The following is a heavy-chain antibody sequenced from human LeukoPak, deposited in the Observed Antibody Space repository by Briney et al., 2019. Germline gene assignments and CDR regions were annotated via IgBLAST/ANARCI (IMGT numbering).Heavy chain of an antibody. Sequence: GASVKVSCKASGYTFTGYYMHWVRQAPGQGLEWMGWINPNSGGTNYAQKFQGRVTMTGDTSISTAYMELSRLRSDDTAVYYCARDSSIAAAGPLYYYYYMDVWGKGTTVTISS. J-gene: IGHJ6*03. V-gene: IGHV1-2*02. CDR3: ARDSSIAAAGPLYYYYYMDV. CDR2: INPNSGGT. CDR1: GYTFTGYY. D-gene: IGHD6-13*01.